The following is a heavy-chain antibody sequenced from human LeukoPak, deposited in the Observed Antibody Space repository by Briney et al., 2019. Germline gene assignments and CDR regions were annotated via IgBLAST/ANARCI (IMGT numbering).Heavy chain of an antibody. CDR1: GFTFDDYA. CDR2: ISWNSGSI. CDR3: AKDFSSGYSTFDY. D-gene: IGHD6-19*01. J-gene: IGHJ4*02. Sequence: GGSLRLSCAASGFTFDDYAMHWVRQAPGKGLEWVSGISWNSGSIGYADSVKGRFTISRDNAKNPLYLQMNSLRAEDTALYYCAKDFSSGYSTFDYWGQGTLVTVSS. V-gene: IGHV3-9*01.